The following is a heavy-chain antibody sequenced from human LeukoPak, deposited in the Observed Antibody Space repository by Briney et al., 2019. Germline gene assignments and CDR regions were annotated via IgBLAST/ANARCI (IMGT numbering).Heavy chain of an antibody. CDR2: VYSSGSV. D-gene: IGHD4-23*01. J-gene: IGHJ4*02. Sequence: GGPVRLSCAASGLIVTRNYMSWVRQAPGKGLEWVSVVYSSGSVFYADSVKGRFTISRDNSKNTLNLQMTNLRPEDTAVYYCAGGATVVTLDYWGQGTLVTVSS. CDR3: AGGATVVTLDY. CDR1: GLIVTRNY. V-gene: IGHV3-66*02.